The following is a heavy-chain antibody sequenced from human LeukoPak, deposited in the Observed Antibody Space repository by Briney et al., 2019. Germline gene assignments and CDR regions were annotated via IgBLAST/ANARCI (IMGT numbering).Heavy chain of an antibody. CDR1: GFTFSSYS. CDR2: ISSSSSTI. Sequence: GGSLRLSCAASGFTFSSYSMNWVRQAPGKGLEWVSYISSSSSTIYYADSVKGRFTISGDNAKNSLYLQMNSLRAGDTAVYYCARDLAGAYYDFWSGRNWFDPWGQGTLVTVSS. CDR3: ARDLAGAYYDFWSGRNWFDP. D-gene: IGHD3-3*01. J-gene: IGHJ5*02. V-gene: IGHV3-48*01.